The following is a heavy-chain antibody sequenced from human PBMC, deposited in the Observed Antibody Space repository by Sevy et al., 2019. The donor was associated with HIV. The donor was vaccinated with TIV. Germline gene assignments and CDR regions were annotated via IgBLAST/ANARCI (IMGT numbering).Heavy chain of an antibody. Sequence: GGSLRLSCAASGFTFAKYSMSWVRQAPGKGLEWVSTFSFGCGRINYADSVKGRFTISRDGSKNTLLLQMNSLRAEDTATYFCAREGCTQPHDYWGQGTLVTVSS. CDR2: FSFGCGRI. CDR1: GFTFAKYS. D-gene: IGHD2-8*01. CDR3: AREGCTQPHDY. J-gene: IGHJ4*02. V-gene: IGHV3-23*01.